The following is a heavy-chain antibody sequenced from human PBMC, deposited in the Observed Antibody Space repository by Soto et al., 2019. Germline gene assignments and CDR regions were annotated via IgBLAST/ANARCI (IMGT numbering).Heavy chain of an antibody. CDR1: GFTFNTYS. J-gene: IGHJ4*02. D-gene: IGHD3-10*01. CDR2: ISSSSSTI. Sequence: GGSLRLSCAASGFTFNTYSMNWVRQAPGKGLEWVSYISSSSSTIYYADYVKGRFTISRDNAKNSLYLQMNSLRDEDTAVYYCARDRYGSGTYYRAYGGFDYWGQGTLVTVSS. CDR3: ARDRYGSGTYYRAYGGFDY. V-gene: IGHV3-48*02.